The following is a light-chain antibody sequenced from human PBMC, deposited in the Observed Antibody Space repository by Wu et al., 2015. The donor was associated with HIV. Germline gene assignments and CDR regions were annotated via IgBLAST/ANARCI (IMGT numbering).Light chain of an antibody. CDR2: DAS. CDR3: QQYGASPLYS. Sequence: EIVLTQFPATLSLSPGERATLSCRASQSVASFLAWYQQKPGQAPRLLIYDASNRATGIPARFSGSGSGTDFSLTISRLEPEDFAVYFCQQYGASPLYSFGQGTKLEIK. V-gene: IGKV3-11*01. CDR1: QSVASF. J-gene: IGKJ2*03.